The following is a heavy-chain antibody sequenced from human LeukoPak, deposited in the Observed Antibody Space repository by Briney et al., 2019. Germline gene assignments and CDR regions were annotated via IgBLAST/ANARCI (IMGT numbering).Heavy chain of an antibody. J-gene: IGHJ4*02. CDR1: GGSISSGGYY. V-gene: IGHV4-30-2*01. Sequence: SETLSLTCTVSGGSISSGGYYWSWIRQPPGKGLEWIGYIYHSGSTYYNPSLKSRVTISVDRSKNQFSLKLSSVTAADTAVYYCARAYRQSHDYWGQGTLVTVSS. D-gene: IGHD2-21*01. CDR3: ARAYRQSHDY. CDR2: IYHSGST.